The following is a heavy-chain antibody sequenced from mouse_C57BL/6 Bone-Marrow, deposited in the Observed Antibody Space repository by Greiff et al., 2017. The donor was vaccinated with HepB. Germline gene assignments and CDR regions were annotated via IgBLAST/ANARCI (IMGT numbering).Heavy chain of an antibody. V-gene: IGHV1-52*01. J-gene: IGHJ4*01. Sequence: QVQLQQPGAELVRPGSSVKLSCKASGYTFTSYWMHWVKQRPIQGLEWIGNIDPSDSETHYNQKFKDKATLTVDKSSSTAYMQLSSLTSEDSAVYYCAKGDYLQAMDYWGQGTSVTVSS. CDR3: AKGDYLQAMDY. CDR1: GYTFTSYW. D-gene: IGHD2-4*01. CDR2: IDPSDSET.